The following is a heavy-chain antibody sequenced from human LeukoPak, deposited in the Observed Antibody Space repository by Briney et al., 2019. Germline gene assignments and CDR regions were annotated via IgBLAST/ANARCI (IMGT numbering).Heavy chain of an antibody. J-gene: IGHJ4*02. CDR1: GFAFSGTA. D-gene: IGHD2-21*01. CDR2: IRSKTNTYAT. V-gene: IGHV3-73*01. Sequence: GGSLRLSCAASGFAFSGTAMHWVRQASEKGLEWVGRIRSKTNTYATAYAASVKGRFTISRDDSKNTAYLQMNSMKTEDTAVYYCTTYPGDYWGQGTLVTVSS. CDR3: TTYPGDY.